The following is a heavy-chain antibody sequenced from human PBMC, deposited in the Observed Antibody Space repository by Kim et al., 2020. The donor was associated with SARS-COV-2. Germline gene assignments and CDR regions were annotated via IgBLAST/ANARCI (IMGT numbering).Heavy chain of an antibody. V-gene: IGHV3-30*14. CDR3: ARDAKGVTIFDL. D-gene: IGHD3-3*01. J-gene: IGHJ2*01. CDR1: GFSFSQYA. CDR2: ISKDGANQ. Sequence: GGSLRLSCAASGFSFSQYAMHWVRQAPGKGLEWMAVISKDGANQYSADSVKGRFTTSRDNSMTTLYLHMNSLRDEDTALYYCARDAKGVTIFDLWGRGTVVAVSS.